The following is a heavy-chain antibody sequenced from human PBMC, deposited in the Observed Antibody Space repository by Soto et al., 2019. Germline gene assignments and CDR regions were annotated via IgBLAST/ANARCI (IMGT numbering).Heavy chain of an antibody. CDR2: ISNDGGNT. Sequence: EVQLVESGGGLVQPGGSLRLSCSASGFSFSSYAMHWVRQAPGKGLEYVSVISNDGGNTYYADSVKGRFTISRDNSKNTLFLQMSSLRDEDTAVYYCGKPRRPSGVITGGSDNDFDPWGQGTLVTVSS. V-gene: IGHV3-64D*06. CDR3: GKPRRPSGVITGGSDNDFDP. D-gene: IGHD1-1*01. CDR1: GFSFSSYA. J-gene: IGHJ5*02.